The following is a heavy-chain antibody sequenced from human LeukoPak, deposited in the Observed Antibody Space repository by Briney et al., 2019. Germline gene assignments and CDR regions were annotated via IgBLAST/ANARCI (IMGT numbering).Heavy chain of an antibody. CDR1: GFRFSTYW. CDR3: ARVIGRWYQGCYFDY. J-gene: IGHJ4*02. Sequence: GSLRLSCAASGFRFSTYWMSWVRQAPGKGLEWVAVISYDGSNKYYADSVKGRFTISRDNSKNTLYLQMNSLRAEDTAVYYCARVIGRWYQGCYFDYWGQGTLVTVSS. CDR2: ISYDGSNK. D-gene: IGHD4-23*01. V-gene: IGHV3-30*03.